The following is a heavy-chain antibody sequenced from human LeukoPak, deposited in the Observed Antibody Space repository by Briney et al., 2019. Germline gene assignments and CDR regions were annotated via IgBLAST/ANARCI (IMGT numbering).Heavy chain of an antibody. CDR2: IYSSGST. Sequence: SETLSLTCTVSGGYIGSFYWSWIRQPPGKGLEWIGNIYSSGSTNYNPSLKSRVTISVDTSKNQFSLRLTSVTAADTAVYYCARGLGGYYGYYYYYYMDVWGKGTTVTVPS. V-gene: IGHV4-59*01. CDR1: GGYIGSFY. D-gene: IGHD3-22*01. CDR3: ARGLGGYYGYYYYYYMDV. J-gene: IGHJ6*03.